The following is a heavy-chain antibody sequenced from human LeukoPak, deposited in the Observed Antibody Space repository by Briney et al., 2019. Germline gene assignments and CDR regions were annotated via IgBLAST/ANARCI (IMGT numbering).Heavy chain of an antibody. Sequence: SETLSLSCAVSGGSISSYYWSWIRQPAGKGLEWIGRIYTSGSSNYNLSLKSRVTMSVDTSKNQFSLKLSSVTAADTAVYYCARTSYYYDSSGYYHAFDIWGQGTMVTVSS. CDR1: GGSISSYY. CDR2: IYTSGSS. CDR3: ARTSYYYDSSGYYHAFDI. J-gene: IGHJ3*02. V-gene: IGHV4-4*07. D-gene: IGHD3-22*01.